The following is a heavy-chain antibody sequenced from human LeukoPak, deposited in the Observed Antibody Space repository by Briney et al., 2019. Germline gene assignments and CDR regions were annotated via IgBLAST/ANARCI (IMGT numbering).Heavy chain of an antibody. Sequence: PGGSLRLSCAASGFTFDDYAMHWVRQAPGKGLEWVSGISWNSSSIGYADSVKGRFTISRDNAKNSLYLQMNSLRAEDTALYYCAKDMGRYSSGWPGGMDVWGQGTTVTVSS. CDR1: GFTFDDYA. D-gene: IGHD6-19*01. CDR3: AKDMGRYSSGWPGGMDV. V-gene: IGHV3-9*01. CDR2: ISWNSSSI. J-gene: IGHJ6*02.